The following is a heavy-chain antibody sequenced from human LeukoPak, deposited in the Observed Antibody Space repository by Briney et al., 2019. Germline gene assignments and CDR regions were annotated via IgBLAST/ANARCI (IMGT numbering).Heavy chain of an antibody. J-gene: IGHJ4*02. CDR3: YTTSGGRPH. Sequence: SETLSLTCAVSRGSISSSRYYWGWISQPPGKGLEWIGSMYYSGSTNDNPSVKSRVTISADPSRNQFSLNLSSVTAADTAVYYCYTTSGGRPHWGQGTLVTVSS. CDR2: MYYSGST. D-gene: IGHD2-2*02. CDR1: RGSISSSRYY. V-gene: IGHV4-39*01.